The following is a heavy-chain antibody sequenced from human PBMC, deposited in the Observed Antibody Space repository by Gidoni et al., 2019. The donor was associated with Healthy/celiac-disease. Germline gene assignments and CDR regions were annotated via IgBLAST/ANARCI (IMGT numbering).Heavy chain of an antibody. CDR3: ARDLFLWFGDYSNPDRANPPYYYGMDV. CDR1: GFTFSSYS. J-gene: IGHJ6*02. CDR2: ISSSSSYI. D-gene: IGHD3-10*01. Sequence: EVQLVESGGGLVKPGGSLRLSFAASGFTFSSYSMNCVRQAPGKGLEWVSSISSSSSYIYYADSVKGRFTISRDNAKNSLYLQMNSLRAEDTAVYYCARDLFLWFGDYSNPDRANPPYYYGMDVWGQGTTVTVSS. V-gene: IGHV3-21*01.